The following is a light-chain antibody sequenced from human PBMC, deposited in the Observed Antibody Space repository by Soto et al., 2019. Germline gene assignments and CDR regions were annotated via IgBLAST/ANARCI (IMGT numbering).Light chain of an antibody. J-gene: IGKJ5*01. V-gene: IGKV3-11*01. CDR3: QQRSNWLIT. CDR1: QSIHTS. CDR2: DAS. Sequence: VLTQSPATLSLSPGERATLSCRASQSIHTSLAWYQQKPGQAPRLLIYDASNRATGIPARFSGSGSGTDFTLTISSLEPEDFAVYYCQQRSNWLITVGQGTRLEIK.